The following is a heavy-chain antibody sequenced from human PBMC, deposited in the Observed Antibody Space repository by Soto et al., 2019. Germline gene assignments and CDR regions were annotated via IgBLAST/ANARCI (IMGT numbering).Heavy chain of an antibody. CDR1: GFNVRANY. Sequence: EVQLVESGGGWIQPGGSLRLSCAVSGFNVRANYMSWVRQAPGKGLEWVSVIYSGGTTYYADSVKGRFIISRDISKNTLYLQMNILRAEDTAVYYCHGYGYWGQGTLVTVSS. J-gene: IGHJ4*02. CDR2: IYSGGTT. CDR3: HGYGY. D-gene: IGHD5-12*01. V-gene: IGHV3-53*01.